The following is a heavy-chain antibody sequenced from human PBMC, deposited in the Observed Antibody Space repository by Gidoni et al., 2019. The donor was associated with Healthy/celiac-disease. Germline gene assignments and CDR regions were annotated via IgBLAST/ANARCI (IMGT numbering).Heavy chain of an antibody. D-gene: IGHD5-12*01. CDR2: ISYDGSTK. CDR3: ARDVEDIVATNLYQFDF. CDR1: GFTFHRSA. J-gene: IGHJ4*02. V-gene: IGHV3-30-3*01. Sequence: QVQLVESGGTMVQPGRSLRLSCAASGFTFHRSAMHWVRQAPGKGLEWVAVISYDGSTKYYADSVKGRFTISRDNSKNTLYLQMNSLRAEDTAVYYCARDVEDIVATNLYQFDFWGQGTLVTVSS.